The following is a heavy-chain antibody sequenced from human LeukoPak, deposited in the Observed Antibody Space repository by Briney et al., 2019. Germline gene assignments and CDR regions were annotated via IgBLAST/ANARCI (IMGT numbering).Heavy chain of an antibody. D-gene: IGHD2-2*02. Sequence: PSETLSLTCTVSGTSITRTYWSWIRQPPGRGLESVGYVYDTGDTNYNPSLKSRVTMSLDTSKNQFSLTLSSVTAADTAVYYCARVVPAAIDYYYGMDVWGQGTTVTVSS. CDR2: VYDTGDT. J-gene: IGHJ6*02. V-gene: IGHV4-59*12. CDR1: GTSITRTY. CDR3: ARVVPAAIDYYYGMDV.